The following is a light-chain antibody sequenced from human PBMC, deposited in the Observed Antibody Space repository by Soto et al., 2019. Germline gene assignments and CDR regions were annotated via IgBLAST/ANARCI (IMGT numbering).Light chain of an antibody. Sequence: QSALTQPASVSGSPGQSITISCTGTSSDVGSYNLVSWYQQHPGKAPKLMIYEVSKRPSGVSNRFSVSKSGNTASLTISGLQAEDEADYYCFAYAGSSTFFGEGPKLTVL. J-gene: IGLJ2*01. CDR1: SSDVGSYNL. CDR2: EVS. V-gene: IGLV2-23*02. CDR3: FAYAGSSTF.